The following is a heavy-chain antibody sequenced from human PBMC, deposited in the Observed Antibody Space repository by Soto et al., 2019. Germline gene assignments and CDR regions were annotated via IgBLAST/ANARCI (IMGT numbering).Heavy chain of an antibody. Sequence: GGSLRLSCAASGFTVSSNYMSWVRQAPGKGLEWVSVIYSGGSTYYADSVKGRFTISRDNSKNTLYLQKNSLRAEDTAVYYCARDRTNWGFDYWGQGTLVTVSS. CDR2: IYSGGST. J-gene: IGHJ4*02. V-gene: IGHV3-53*01. CDR1: GFTVSSNY. CDR3: ARDRTNWGFDY. D-gene: IGHD7-27*01.